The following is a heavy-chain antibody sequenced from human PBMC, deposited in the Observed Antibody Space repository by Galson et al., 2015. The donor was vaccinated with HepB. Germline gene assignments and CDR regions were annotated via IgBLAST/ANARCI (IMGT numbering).Heavy chain of an antibody. J-gene: IGHJ5*02. Sequence: SLRLSCAASGFTFSSYAMHWVRQAPGKGLEWVAVISYDGSNKYYADSVKGRFTISRDNAKNSLYLQMNSLRAEDTAVYYCARVRESIAEPYNWFDPWGQGTLVTVSS. CDR1: GFTFSSYA. CDR2: ISYDGSNK. V-gene: IGHV3-30-3*01. CDR3: ARVRESIAEPYNWFDP. D-gene: IGHD6-6*01.